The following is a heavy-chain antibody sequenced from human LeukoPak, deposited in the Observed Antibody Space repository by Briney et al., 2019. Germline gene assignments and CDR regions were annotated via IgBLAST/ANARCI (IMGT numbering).Heavy chain of an antibody. CDR1: GGSISSYY. Sequence: PSETLSLTCTVSGGSISSYYWSWIRQPPGKGLEWIGYIYYTGSTNYNPSLKSRVTISVDTSKNQFSLRLSSVTAADTAVYYCARALSLTVTTFYFDYWGQGTLVTVSS. CDR2: IYYTGST. D-gene: IGHD4-17*01. CDR3: ARALSLTVTTFYFDY. J-gene: IGHJ4*02. V-gene: IGHV4-59*12.